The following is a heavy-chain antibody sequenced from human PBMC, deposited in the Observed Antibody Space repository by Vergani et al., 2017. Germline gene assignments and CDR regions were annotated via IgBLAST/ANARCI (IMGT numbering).Heavy chain of an antibody. CDR2: IIPIFVTA. CDR3: ARSELGYCSSTSCHKAPMDV. J-gene: IGHJ6*03. Sequence: QVQLVQSGAEVKKPGSSVKVSCKASGGTFSSYAISWVRQAPGQGLEWMGGIIPIFVTANYAQKFQGRVTITADESTSTAYMELSSLRSEDTAVYYCARSELGYCSSTSCHKAPMDVWGKGTTVTVSS. CDR1: GGTFSSYA. D-gene: IGHD2-2*02. V-gene: IGHV1-69*01.